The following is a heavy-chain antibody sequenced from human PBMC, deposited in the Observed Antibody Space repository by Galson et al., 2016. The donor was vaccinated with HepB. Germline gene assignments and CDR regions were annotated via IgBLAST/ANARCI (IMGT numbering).Heavy chain of an antibody. CDR2: INVGSSSI. CDR3: VRGRLGS. Sequence: SLRLSCAASGFSFSTWNMNWARQAPGKRPEWISNINVGSSSIYYADSVKGRFTISRDNAKNSLYLQMNSLRDEDTAMYHCVRGRLGSWGQGTLVTVSS. D-gene: IGHD6-19*01. J-gene: IGHJ5*02. CDR1: GFSFSTWN. V-gene: IGHV3-48*02.